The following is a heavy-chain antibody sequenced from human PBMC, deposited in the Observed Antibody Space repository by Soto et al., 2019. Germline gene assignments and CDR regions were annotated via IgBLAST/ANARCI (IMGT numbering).Heavy chain of an antibody. D-gene: IGHD3-10*01. CDR3: ARESAAGSGNWFDP. CDR2: TYYRSKWYN. V-gene: IGHV6-1*01. CDR1: GDSVSSNSAA. Sequence: SQTLSLTCAISGDSVSSNSAAWNWIRQSPSRGLEWLGRTYYRSKWYNDYAVSVKSLITINPDTSKNQFSLQLNSVNPEDKAVDYWARESAAGSGNWFDPWGQGTLVTVSS. J-gene: IGHJ5*02.